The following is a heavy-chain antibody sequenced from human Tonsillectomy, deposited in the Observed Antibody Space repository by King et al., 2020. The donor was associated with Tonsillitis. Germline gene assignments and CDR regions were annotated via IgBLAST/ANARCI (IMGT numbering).Heavy chain of an antibody. J-gene: IGHJ4*02. V-gene: IGHV4-38-2*01. CDR3: ARGRYGIAVGCPSRHCFDS. D-gene: IGHD6-19*01. CDR2: IFHSGTT. Sequence: VQLQESGPGLVKPSETLSLTCGVSGYSISSGYYWGWIRHPPEKGLEWIGSIFHSGTTYYNPSLKSRVTISLDTSKNQFSLKLSSVTAADTAVYYCARGRYGIAVGCPSRHCFDSWGLGNLVTVSS. CDR1: GYSISSGYY.